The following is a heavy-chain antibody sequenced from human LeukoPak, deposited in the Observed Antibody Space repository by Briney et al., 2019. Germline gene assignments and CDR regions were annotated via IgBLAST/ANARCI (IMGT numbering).Heavy chain of an antibody. Sequence: ASVKVSCKASGGTFSSYAISWVRQAPGQGLEWMGRIIPIFGIANYAQKFQGRVTITADKSTSTAYMELSSLRSEDTAVYYCARGLVGVWPFAYWGQGTLVTVSS. J-gene: IGHJ4*02. CDR2: IIPIFGIA. D-gene: IGHD1-26*01. CDR1: GGTFSSYA. CDR3: ARGLVGVWPFAY. V-gene: IGHV1-69*04.